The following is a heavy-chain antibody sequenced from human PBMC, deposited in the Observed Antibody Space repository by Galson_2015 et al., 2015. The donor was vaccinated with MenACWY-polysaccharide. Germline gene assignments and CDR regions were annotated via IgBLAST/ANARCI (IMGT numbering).Heavy chain of an antibody. D-gene: IGHD2-15*01. CDR3: ARDGYCSGGSCYFNYYHALDA. J-gene: IGHJ6*02. Sequence: SVKVSCKASGGTFSNSGFYAISWVRQAPGQGLEWMGRIIPSLGKPNYAEKSQGRVAITADKSTSTAYMELSSLRSEDTAVYYCARDGYCSGGSCYFNYYHALDAWGQGTTVTVSS. CDR1: GGTFSNSGFYA. V-gene: IGHV1-69*04. CDR2: IIPSLGKP.